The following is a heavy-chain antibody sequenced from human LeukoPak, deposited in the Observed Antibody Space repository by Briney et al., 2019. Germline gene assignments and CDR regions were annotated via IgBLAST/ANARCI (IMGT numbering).Heavy chain of an antibody. J-gene: IGHJ4*02. CDR3: ARGGWLRPFDY. D-gene: IGHD5-12*01. CDR1: GGSFSGYY. CDR2: INHSGST. V-gene: IGHV4-34*01. Sequence: TSETLSLTCVVYGGSFSGYYWSWIRQPPGKGLEWIGEINHSGSTNYNPSLKSRVTISVDTSKNQFSLKLSSVTAAETAVYYCARGGWLRPFDYWGQGTLVTVSS.